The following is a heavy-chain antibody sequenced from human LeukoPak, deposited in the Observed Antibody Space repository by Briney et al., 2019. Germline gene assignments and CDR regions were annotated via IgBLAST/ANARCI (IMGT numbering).Heavy chain of an antibody. J-gene: IGHJ4*02. Sequence: SETLSLTCTVSGYSISSGYFCGWIRQPPGKGLEWIGSMYHGGNPNYNPSLKSRVTISLDTSKNQFSLKLNSVTAADTAIYYCVRDDYYNYGDVRGQGTLVTVSS. CDR1: GYSISSGYF. D-gene: IGHD4-11*01. CDR2: MYHGGNP. V-gene: IGHV4-38-2*02. CDR3: VRDDYYNYGDV.